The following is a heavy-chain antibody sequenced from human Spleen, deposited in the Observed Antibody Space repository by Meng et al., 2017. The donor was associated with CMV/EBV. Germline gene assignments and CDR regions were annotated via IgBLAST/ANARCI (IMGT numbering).Heavy chain of an antibody. J-gene: IGHJ5*02. CDR1: GYSFNDYW. D-gene: IGHD2-2*01. V-gene: IGHV5-51*01. Sequence: GGSLRLSCKGSGYSFNDYWIGWVRQMPGKGLEWMGIIWPGDSDTRYSPSFQVQVTISADKSDSTAYLQWSSLKASDNAIYYCARRVGSRNCSSTSCYVNWFDPWGQGTLVTVSS. CDR2: IWPGDSDT. CDR3: ARRVGSRNCSSTSCYVNWFDP.